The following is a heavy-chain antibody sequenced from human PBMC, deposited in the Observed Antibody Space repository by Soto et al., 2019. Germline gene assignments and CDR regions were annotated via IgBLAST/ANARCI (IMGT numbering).Heavy chain of an antibody. CDR1: GGSMNTYY. V-gene: IGHV4-59*01. CDR3: ARGSTRFDP. CDR2: IYSSGLT. D-gene: IGHD2-2*01. J-gene: IGHJ5*02. Sequence: EQLQELGPGLVEPSETLSLTCTVSGGSMNTYYWSWIRQPPGKGLEWIAYIYSSGLTNYNPSLKSRVTISVDASKNQFSLKLTSVTVADTAVYYCARGSTRFDPWGQGTLVTVSS.